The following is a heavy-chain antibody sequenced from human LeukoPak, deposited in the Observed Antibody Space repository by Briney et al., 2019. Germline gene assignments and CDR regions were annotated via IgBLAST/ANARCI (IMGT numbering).Heavy chain of an antibody. CDR2: ITASGTAM. CDR3: AKDGGYSYGLDYFDY. J-gene: IGHJ4*02. V-gene: IGHV3-23*01. CDR1: GFTFSSYS. Sequence: GGSLRLSCAASGFTFSSYSMNWVRQAPGKGLEWVSHITASGTAMFYADSVKGRFTISRDNSKNTLYLQMNSLRAEDTAVYYCAKDGGYSYGLDYFDYWGQGTLVTVSS. D-gene: IGHD5-18*01.